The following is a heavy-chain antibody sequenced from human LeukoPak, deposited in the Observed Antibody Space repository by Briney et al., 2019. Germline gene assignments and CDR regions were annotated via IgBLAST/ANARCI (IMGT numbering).Heavy chain of an antibody. V-gene: IGHV4-34*01. CDR2: INHSGST. CDR3: ARGFGTAMDNAFDI. CDR1: GGSFSGYY. D-gene: IGHD5-18*01. Sequence: PSETLSLTCAVYGGSFSGYYWSWSRQPPGKGPEWIGEINHSGSTNYNPSLKSRVTISVDTSKNQFSLKLSSVTAADTAVYYCARGFGTAMDNAFDIWGQGTMVTVSS. J-gene: IGHJ3*02.